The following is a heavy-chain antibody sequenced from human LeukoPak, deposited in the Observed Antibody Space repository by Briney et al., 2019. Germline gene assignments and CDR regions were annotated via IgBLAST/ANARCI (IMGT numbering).Heavy chain of an antibody. V-gene: IGHV5-51*01. J-gene: IGHJ4*02. CDR1: GYSFTSYW. CDR3: ARNYDYVWGRSDY. D-gene: IGHD3-16*01. Sequence: GESLKISCKGSGYSFTSYWIGWVRQMPGKGLEWMGIIYSGDSDPRYSPSFQGQVTISADKSISTAYLQWSSLKASDTAMYYCARNYDYVWGRSDYWGQGTLVTVSS. CDR2: IYSGDSDP.